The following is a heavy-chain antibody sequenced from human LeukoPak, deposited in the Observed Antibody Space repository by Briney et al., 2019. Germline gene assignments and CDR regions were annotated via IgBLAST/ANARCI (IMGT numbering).Heavy chain of an antibody. Sequence: GESLKISCKGSGYSFTSYWIGWVRQMPGKGLEWMGIIYPGDSDTRYSPSFQGQVTISADKSISTAYLQWSSLKASDTAMYYCARRRMDYYDSSGYPTYYFDYWGQGTLVTVSS. D-gene: IGHD3-22*01. CDR1: GYSFTSYW. CDR3: ARRRMDYYDSSGYPTYYFDY. J-gene: IGHJ4*02. CDR2: IYPGDSDT. V-gene: IGHV5-51*01.